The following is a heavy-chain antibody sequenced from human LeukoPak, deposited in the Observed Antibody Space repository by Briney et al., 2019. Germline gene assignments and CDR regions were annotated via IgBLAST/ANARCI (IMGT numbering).Heavy chain of an antibody. J-gene: IGHJ5*02. D-gene: IGHD3-3*01. CDR1: GGTFSSYA. CDR3: ARVFYDFWSGPYTYNWFDP. V-gene: IGHV1-69*05. Sequence: VASVKVSXKASGGTFSSYAISWVRQAPGQGLEWMGGIIPIFGTANYAQKFQGRVTITTDESTSTAYMELSSLRSEDTAVYYCARVFYDFWSGPYTYNWFDPWGQGTLVTVSS. CDR2: IIPIFGTA.